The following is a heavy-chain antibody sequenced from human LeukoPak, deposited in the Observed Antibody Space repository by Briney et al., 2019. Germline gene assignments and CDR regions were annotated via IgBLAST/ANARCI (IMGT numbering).Heavy chain of an antibody. CDR2: IYPGDSDT. CDR1: GYSFTSYW. CDR3: ARCQGGQYSSSFTPDYFDY. J-gene: IGHJ4*02. V-gene: IGHV5-51*01. D-gene: IGHD6-6*01. Sequence: LGESLKISCKGSGYSFTSYWIGWVRQMPGKGLEWMGIIYPGDSDTRYSPSFQGQVTISADKSISTAYLQWSSLKASDTAMYYCARCQGGQYSSSFTPDYFDYWGQGTLVTVSS.